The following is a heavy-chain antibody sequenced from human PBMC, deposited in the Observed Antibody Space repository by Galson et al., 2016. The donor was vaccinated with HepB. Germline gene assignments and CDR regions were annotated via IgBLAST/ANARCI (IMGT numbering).Heavy chain of an antibody. CDR2: IYYSGST. CDR1: GGSISSGRYY. CDR3: ASRFRRTAWYSTHGFDP. D-gene: IGHD2-15*01. Sequence: SETLSLTCTVSGGSISSGRYYWAWIRQPPGKGLEWMGSIYYSGSTYYNPSLTSRVTISVDSSKNQFSLKLTSVTVADTAVYYCASRFRRTAWYSTHGFDPWGQGTLVTVSS. V-gene: IGHV4-39*01. J-gene: IGHJ5*02.